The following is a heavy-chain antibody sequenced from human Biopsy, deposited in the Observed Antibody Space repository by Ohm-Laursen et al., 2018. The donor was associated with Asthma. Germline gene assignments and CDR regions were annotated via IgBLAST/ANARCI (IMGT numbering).Heavy chain of an antibody. CDR1: GFTFTDYC. Sequence: GSLRLSCAASGFTFTDYCMHWVRQAPGKGLVWVSRINVEGTTTNYADSVKGRFTISRDNAKNTLYLQMNSLRAEDTAVYYCARDAPTGGYIDYWGLGTLVTVSS. CDR3: ARDAPTGGYIDY. CDR2: INVEGTTT. V-gene: IGHV3-74*01. D-gene: IGHD7-27*01. J-gene: IGHJ4*02.